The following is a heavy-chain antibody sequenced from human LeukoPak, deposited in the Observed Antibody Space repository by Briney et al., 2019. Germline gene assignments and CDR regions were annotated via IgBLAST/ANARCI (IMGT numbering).Heavy chain of an antibody. CDR1: GFTFSSYA. D-gene: IGHD2-2*01. Sequence: GSLRLSCAASGFTFSSYAMHWVRQAPGKGLEWVAVISYDGSNKYYADSVKGRFTISRDNSKNTLYLQMNSLRAEDTAVYYCARGSWGYCSSTSCGAFDIWGQGTMVTVSS. V-gene: IGHV3-30-3*01. CDR2: ISYDGSNK. CDR3: ARGSWGYCSSTSCGAFDI. J-gene: IGHJ3*02.